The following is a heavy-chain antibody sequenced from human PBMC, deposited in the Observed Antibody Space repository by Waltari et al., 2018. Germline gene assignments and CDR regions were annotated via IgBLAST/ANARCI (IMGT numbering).Heavy chain of an antibody. Sequence: QVQLQQWGAGLLKPSETLSLTCAVYGGSFTGYYWSWIRQPPGKGLDLMGEINHSGSTNYNPSLKSRVTISVDTSKNQFSLKLSSVTAADTAVYYCAREAIGAGETKVDYWGQGTLVTVSS. CDR1: GGSFTGYY. D-gene: IGHD1-26*01. CDR2: INHSGST. CDR3: AREAIGAGETKVDY. J-gene: IGHJ4*02. V-gene: IGHV4-34*01.